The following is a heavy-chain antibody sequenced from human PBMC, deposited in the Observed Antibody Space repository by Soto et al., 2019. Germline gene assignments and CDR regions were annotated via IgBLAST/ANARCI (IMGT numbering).Heavy chain of an antibody. Sequence: SETLSLTCTVSGGSISSGDYYWSWIRQPPGKGLEWIGYIYYSGSTYYNPSLKSRVTISVDTSKNQFSLKLSSVTAADTAVYYCARDQGYYYDSSGYSIDAFDIWGQGTMVT. CDR3: ARDQGYYYDSSGYSIDAFDI. J-gene: IGHJ3*02. D-gene: IGHD3-22*01. CDR1: GGSISSGDYY. CDR2: IYYSGST. V-gene: IGHV4-30-4*01.